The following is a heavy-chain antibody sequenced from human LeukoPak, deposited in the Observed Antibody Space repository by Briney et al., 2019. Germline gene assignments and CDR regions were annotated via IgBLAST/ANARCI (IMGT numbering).Heavy chain of an antibody. D-gene: IGHD3-22*01. V-gene: IGHV1-69*13. CDR2: IIPIFGTA. CDR1: GGTFSSYA. CDR3: ARASHSWVDYYDSSGYYYGPLDY. Sequence: SVKVSCKASGGTFSSYAISWVRQAPGQGLEWMGGIIPIFGTANYAQKFQGRVTITADESTSTAYMELSSLRSEDTAVYYCARASHSWVDYYDSSGYYYGPLDYWGQEPWSPSPQ. J-gene: IGHJ4*01.